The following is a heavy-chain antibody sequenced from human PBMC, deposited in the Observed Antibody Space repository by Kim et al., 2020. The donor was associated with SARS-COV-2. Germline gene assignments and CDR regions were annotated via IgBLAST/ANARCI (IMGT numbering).Heavy chain of an antibody. Sequence: GGSLRLSCAASGFTVSSNYMSWVRQAPGKGLEWVSVIYSGGSTYYADSVKGRFTISRDNSKNTLYLQMNSLRAEDTAVYYCARDSSSFIAPIGYWGQGTLVTVSS. J-gene: IGHJ4*02. CDR2: IYSGGST. D-gene: IGHD6-13*01. V-gene: IGHV3-53*01. CDR3: ARDSSSFIAPIGY. CDR1: GFTVSSNY.